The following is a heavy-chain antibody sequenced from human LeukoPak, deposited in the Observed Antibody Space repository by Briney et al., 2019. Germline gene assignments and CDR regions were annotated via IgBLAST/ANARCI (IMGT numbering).Heavy chain of an antibody. V-gene: IGHV4-4*07. CDR3: ARLYSSGYFGY. CDR2: IYTSGST. D-gene: IGHD3-22*01. CDR1: DGSISSYY. Sequence: SETLSLTCTVSDGSISSYYWSWIRQPAGKGLEWIGRIYTSGSTNYNPSLKSRVTVSVDTSKNQFSLKPSSVTAADTAVYYCARLYSSGYFGYWGQGTLVTVSS. J-gene: IGHJ4*02.